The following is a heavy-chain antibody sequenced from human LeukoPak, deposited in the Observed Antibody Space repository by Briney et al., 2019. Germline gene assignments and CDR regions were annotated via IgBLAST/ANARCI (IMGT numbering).Heavy chain of an antibody. CDR2: IRSKAYGGTT. Sequence: GGSLRLSCTASGFTFGDYAMSWFRQAPGKGLEWVGFIRSKAYGGTTEYAASVKGRFTISRDDSKSVAYLQMNSLKTEDTAVYYCTRDHSSGWYLGAFDIWGQGTMVTVSS. D-gene: IGHD6-19*01. CDR1: GFTFGDYA. CDR3: TRDHSSGWYLGAFDI. V-gene: IGHV3-49*03. J-gene: IGHJ3*02.